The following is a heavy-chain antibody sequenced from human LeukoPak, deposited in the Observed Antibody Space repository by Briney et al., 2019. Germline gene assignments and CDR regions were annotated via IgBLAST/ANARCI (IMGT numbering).Heavy chain of an antibody. CDR3: ARSYCSSTSCYEPHRINWFDP. V-gene: IGHV3-7*01. CDR1: GFTFSSYW. Sequence: GGSLRLSCAASGFTFSSYWMSWVRQAPGKGLEWVANIKQDGSEKYYVDSVKGRSTISRDNAKNSLYLQMNSLRAEDTAVYYCARSYCSSTSCYEPHRINWFDPWGQGTLVTVSS. CDR2: IKQDGSEK. D-gene: IGHD2-2*01. J-gene: IGHJ5*02.